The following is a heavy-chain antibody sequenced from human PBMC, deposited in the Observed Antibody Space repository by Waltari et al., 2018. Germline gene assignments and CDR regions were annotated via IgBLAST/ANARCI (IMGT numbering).Heavy chain of an antibody. V-gene: IGHV3-53*01. CDR2: SYSGGST. CDR1: GFTVSSNY. Sequence: EVQLVESGGGLIQPGGSLRLSCAASGFTVSSNYLSWVRQAPGKVLEWVSVSYSGGSTYYADSVKGRFTISRDNSKTTLYLQMNSLRAEDTAVYYCARDILGIAAADWGQGTLVTVSS. D-gene: IGHD6-13*01. CDR3: ARDILGIAAAD. J-gene: IGHJ4*02.